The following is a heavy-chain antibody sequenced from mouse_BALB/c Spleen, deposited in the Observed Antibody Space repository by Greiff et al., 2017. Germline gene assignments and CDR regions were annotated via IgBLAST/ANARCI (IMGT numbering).Heavy chain of an antibody. CDR1: GYSITSGYY. CDR2: ISYDGSN. V-gene: IGHV3-6*02. Sequence: DVKLQESGPGLVKPSQSLSLTCSVTGYSITSGYYWNWIRQFPGNKLEWMGYISYDGSNNYNPSLKNRISITRDTSKNQFFLKLNSVTTEDTATYYCARVYYGPMDYWGQGTSVTVSS. CDR3: ARVYYGPMDY. D-gene: IGHD1-1*02. J-gene: IGHJ4*01.